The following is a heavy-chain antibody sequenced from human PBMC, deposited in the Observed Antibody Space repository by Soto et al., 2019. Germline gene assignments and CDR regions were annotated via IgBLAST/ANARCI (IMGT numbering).Heavy chain of an antibody. J-gene: IGHJ6*02. Sequence: EVQVVESGGGLVQPGGSLRLSCAASGFTFSRYGMNWVRQAPGKGLEWVAYISSSSSTIYYADSVKGRFTISRDNAKNSLYLQMNSLRVEDTAVYYCARDGYCVSTTCYFLSDFWGQGTTVTVSS. CDR1: GFTFSRYG. V-gene: IGHV3-48*01. CDR2: ISSSSSTI. D-gene: IGHD2-2*03. CDR3: ARDGYCVSTTCYFLSDF.